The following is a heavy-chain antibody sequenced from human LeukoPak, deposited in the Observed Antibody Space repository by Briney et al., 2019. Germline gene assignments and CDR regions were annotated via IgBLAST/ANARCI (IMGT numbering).Heavy chain of an antibody. D-gene: IGHD2-15*01. CDR1: GFTFSSYA. Sequence: PGGSLRLSCAASGFTFSSYAMSWVRQAPGKGLEWVSAISGSGGSTYYADSVKGRFTISRDNSKNTLYLQMNSLRAEDTAVYYCAKGVSVVVVAAGSYWGQGTLVTVTS. J-gene: IGHJ4*02. CDR3: AKGVSVVVVAAGSY. CDR2: ISGSGGST. V-gene: IGHV3-23*01.